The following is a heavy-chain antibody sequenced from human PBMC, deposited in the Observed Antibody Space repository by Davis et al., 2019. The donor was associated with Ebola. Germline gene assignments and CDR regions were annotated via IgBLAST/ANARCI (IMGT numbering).Heavy chain of an antibody. CDR1: GFTFSSYG. J-gene: IGHJ4*02. CDR2: ISYDGSNK. CDR3: AKDHDIVVVVAATMADY. V-gene: IGHV3-30*18. Sequence: PGGSLRLSCAASGFTFSSYGMHWVRQAPGKGLEWVAVISYDGSNKYYAGSVKGRFTISRDNSKNTLYLQMNSLRAEDTAVYYCAKDHDIVVVVAATMADYWGQGTLVTVSS. D-gene: IGHD2-15*01.